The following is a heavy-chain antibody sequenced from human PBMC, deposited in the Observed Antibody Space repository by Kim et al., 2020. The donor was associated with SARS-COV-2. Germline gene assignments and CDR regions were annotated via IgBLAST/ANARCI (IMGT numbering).Heavy chain of an antibody. CDR3: ARYTTRPYYGMDV. V-gene: IGHV4-34*01. CDR2: INHSGST. D-gene: IGHD1-26*01. CDR1: GGSFSGYY. J-gene: IGHJ6*02. Sequence: SETLSLTCAVYGGSFSGYYWSWIRQPPGKGLEWIGEINHSGSTNYNPSLKSRVTISVDTSKNQFSLKLSSVTAADTAVYYCARYTTRPYYGMDVWGQGTTVTVSS.